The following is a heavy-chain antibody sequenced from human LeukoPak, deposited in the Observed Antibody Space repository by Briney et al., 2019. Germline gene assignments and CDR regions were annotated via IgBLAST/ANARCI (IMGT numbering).Heavy chain of an antibody. CDR1: GGSISSYY. V-gene: IGHV4-59*12. D-gene: IGHD4-23*01. CDR3: ARLRKTLRWDYYYYYMDV. CDR2: IYYSGST. J-gene: IGHJ6*03. Sequence: PSETLSLTCTVSGGSISSYYWSWIRQPPGKGLEWIGYIYYSGSTNYNPSLKSRVTISVDTSKNQFSLKLSSVTAADTAVYYCARLRKTLRWDYYYYYMDVWGKGTTVTISS.